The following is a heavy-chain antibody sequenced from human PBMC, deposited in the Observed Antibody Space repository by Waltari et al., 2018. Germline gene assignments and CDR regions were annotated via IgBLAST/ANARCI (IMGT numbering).Heavy chain of an antibody. CDR3: ARHGSGSYFSWFDP. CDR2: SDYSGST. CDR1: GGSISSSSYY. V-gene: IGHV4-39*01. D-gene: IGHD3-10*01. J-gene: IGHJ5*02. Sequence: QLQLQESGPGLVKPSETLSLTCTVSGGSISSSSYYWGWIRQPPGEGLEWIGMSDYSGSTYYNPSLKSRVTISVDTSKNQFSLKLSSVTAADTAVYYCARHGSGSYFSWFDPWGQGTLVTVSS.